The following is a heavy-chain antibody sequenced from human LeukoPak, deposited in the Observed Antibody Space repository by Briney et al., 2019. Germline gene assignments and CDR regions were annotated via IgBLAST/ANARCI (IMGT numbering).Heavy chain of an antibody. CDR1: GGSISSYY. V-gene: IGHV4-59*08. CDR3: ARHVYPYSGWYLDY. CDR2: IYYSGST. J-gene: IGHJ4*02. D-gene: IGHD6-19*01. Sequence: PSETLSLTCTVSGGSISSYYWSWIRQPPGKGLEWIGYIYYSGSTNYNPSLKSRVTISVDTSKNQFSLKLSSVTAADTAVYYCARHVYPYSGWYLDYWGQGTLVTVSS.